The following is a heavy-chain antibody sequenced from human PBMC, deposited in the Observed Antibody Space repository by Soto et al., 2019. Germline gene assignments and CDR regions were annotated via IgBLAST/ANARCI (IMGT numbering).Heavy chain of an antibody. CDR3: AKEKESRLGWDY. CDR1: GFTFTKFP. Sequence: HPGGSLRLSCAASGFTFTKFPMSWVRQAPGKGLEWVSTVNGRGDTTYYADSVKGRVIISRDNSRNTLDLQMYSLRPEDTAQYYCAKEKESRLGWDYWGQGVQVTVSS. V-gene: IGHV3-23*01. J-gene: IGHJ4*02. CDR2: VNGRGDTT. D-gene: IGHD2-21*01.